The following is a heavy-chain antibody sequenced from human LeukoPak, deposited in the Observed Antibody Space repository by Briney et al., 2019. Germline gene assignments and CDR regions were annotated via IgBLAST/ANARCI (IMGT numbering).Heavy chain of an antibody. D-gene: IGHD3-22*01. J-gene: IGHJ5*02. CDR1: GYTFTSYD. CDR3: ARGMFGYYDSSGYYGSYNWFDP. CDR2: MNPNSGNT. V-gene: IGHV1-8*01. Sequence: ASVKVSCKASGYTFTSYDINWVRQATGQGLEWMGWMNPNSGNTGYAQKFQGRVTMTRNTSISTAYMELSSLRSEDTAVYYCARGMFGYYDSSGYYGSYNWFDPWGQGTLVTVPS.